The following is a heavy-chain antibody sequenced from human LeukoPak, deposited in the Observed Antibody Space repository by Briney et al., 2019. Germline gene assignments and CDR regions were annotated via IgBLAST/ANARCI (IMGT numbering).Heavy chain of an antibody. Sequence: GGSLRLSCAASGFTFTRYWMAWVRQAPGKGLEWISNISQDGSEEYYVDSVRGRFTVSRDNAKNSLYLQMNNLRAEDTAVYFCSNGIYSSSYWGQGTLVTVSS. CDR3: SNGIYSSSY. J-gene: IGHJ4*02. CDR2: ISQDGSEE. CDR1: GFTFTRYW. V-gene: IGHV3-7*01. D-gene: IGHD6-6*01.